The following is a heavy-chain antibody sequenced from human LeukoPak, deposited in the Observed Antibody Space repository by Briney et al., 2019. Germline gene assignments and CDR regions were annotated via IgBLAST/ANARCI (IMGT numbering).Heavy chain of an antibody. CDR2: ISSSGSTI. CDR1: GFTFSDYY. D-gene: IGHD3-16*02. Sequence: GGSLRLSCAASGFTFSDYYMSWIRQAPGKGLEWVSYISSSGSTIYYADSVKGRFTISRDKAKNSLYLQMNSLGAEDTAVYYCARGQVEKLRLGELSPAPYYFDYWGQGTLVTVSS. V-gene: IGHV3-11*01. CDR3: ARGQVEKLRLGELSPAPYYFDY. J-gene: IGHJ4*02.